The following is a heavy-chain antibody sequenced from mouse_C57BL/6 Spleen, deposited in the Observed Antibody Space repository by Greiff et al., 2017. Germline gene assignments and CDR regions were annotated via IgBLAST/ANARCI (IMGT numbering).Heavy chain of an antibody. CDR2: INPSNGGT. J-gene: IGHJ1*03. CDR1: GYTFTSYW. D-gene: IGHD1-1*01. CDR3: ARFTTVVYWYFDV. V-gene: IGHV1-53*01. Sequence: QVQLQQPGTELVKPGASVKLSCKASGYTFTSYWMHWVKQRPGQGLEWIGNINPSNGGTNYNEKFKSKASLTVDKSSSTAYMQLSSLTSEDSAVYYCARFTTVVYWYFDVWGTGTTVTVSS.